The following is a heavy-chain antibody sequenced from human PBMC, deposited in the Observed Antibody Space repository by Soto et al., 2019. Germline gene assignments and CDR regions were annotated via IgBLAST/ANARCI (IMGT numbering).Heavy chain of an antibody. CDR2: ISAYNGNT. Sequence: ASVKVSCKASGYTFTSYGISWGRQAPGQGLEWMGWISAYNGNTNYAQKLQGRVTMTTDTSTSTAYMELRSLRSDDTAVYYCARDGDSGWRGQYYDFWGGFRWWFDPWGQGTLVTVSS. V-gene: IGHV1-18*04. CDR1: GYTFTSYG. CDR3: ARDGDSGWRGQYYDFWGGFRWWFDP. D-gene: IGHD3-3*01. J-gene: IGHJ5*02.